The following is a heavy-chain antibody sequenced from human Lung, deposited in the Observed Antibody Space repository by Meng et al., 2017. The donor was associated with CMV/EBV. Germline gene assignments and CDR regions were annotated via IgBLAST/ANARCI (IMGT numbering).Heavy chain of an antibody. CDR3: ARGKQDAWELLAY. V-gene: IGHV4-4*02. D-gene: IGHD1-26*01. CDR2: IDDSGST. Sequence: RVQGTGPGLVKPSGTLSLPCCCSCLPMSSNVRWTWVRQPPGKVLEWIGDIDDSGSTNYTPSLNSRISISLDKSKNHFSLKVNSGTAADTAVYYCARGKQDAWELLAYWGQGALVTVSS. J-gene: IGHJ4*02. CDR1: CLPMSSNVR.